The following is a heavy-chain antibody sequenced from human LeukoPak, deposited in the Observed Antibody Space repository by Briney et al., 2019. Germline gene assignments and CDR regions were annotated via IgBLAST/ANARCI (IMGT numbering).Heavy chain of an antibody. D-gene: IGHD4-11*01. J-gene: IGHJ5*02. CDR3: ATSSTVTHTRDP. CDR1: GYGFSDVY. V-gene: IGHV1-2*02. CDR2: TNPHSGAT. Sequence: ASVKVSCKASGYGFSDVYFNWVRQAPGQGLEWMGWTNPHSGATNYAQRFQGRVSMDASFDTAYMELSRLTPDDTAVYYCATSSTVTHTRDPWGQGTLVTVSS.